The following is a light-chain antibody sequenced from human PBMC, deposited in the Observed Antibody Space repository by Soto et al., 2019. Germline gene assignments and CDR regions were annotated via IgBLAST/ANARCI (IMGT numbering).Light chain of an antibody. Sequence: QSVLTQPASVPGSPGQSITISCTGTSSDVGAWNYVSWYQQHPGKAPKLMIYEVSSRPSGISNRFSGPKSGNTASLTISGLQAEDEAAYYCSSYTSTNTLYVFGTGTKVTVL. V-gene: IGLV2-14*01. CDR3: SSYTSTNTLYV. CDR1: SSDVGAWNY. J-gene: IGLJ1*01. CDR2: EVS.